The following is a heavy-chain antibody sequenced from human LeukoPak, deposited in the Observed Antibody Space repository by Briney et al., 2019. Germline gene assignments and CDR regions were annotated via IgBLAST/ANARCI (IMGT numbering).Heavy chain of an antibody. CDR1: GFTFSSYW. V-gene: IGHV3-74*01. J-gene: IGHJ4*02. Sequence: GGSLRLSCAASGFTFSSYWMHWVRQAPGKGLVWVSRINSDGSSTSYADSVKGRFTISRDNAKNTLYLQMNSLRAEDTAVYYCARDKYCSSTSCPIDYWGQGTLVTVSS. CDR3: ARDKYCSSTSCPIDY. CDR2: INSDGSST. D-gene: IGHD2-2*01.